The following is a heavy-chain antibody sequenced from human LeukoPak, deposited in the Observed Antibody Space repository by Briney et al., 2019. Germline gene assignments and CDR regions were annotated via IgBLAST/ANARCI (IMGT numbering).Heavy chain of an antibody. CDR2: INPSGGST. CDR3: ARGGSGWPIDY. V-gene: IGHV1-46*01. Sequence: ASVKVSCKASGYTFTGYYMHWVRQAPGQGLEWMGIINPSGGSTSYAQKFQGRVTMTRNTSISTAYLGLSSLTSEDTAVYYCARGGSGWPIDYWGQGTLVTVSS. J-gene: IGHJ4*02. CDR1: GYTFTGYY. D-gene: IGHD6-19*01.